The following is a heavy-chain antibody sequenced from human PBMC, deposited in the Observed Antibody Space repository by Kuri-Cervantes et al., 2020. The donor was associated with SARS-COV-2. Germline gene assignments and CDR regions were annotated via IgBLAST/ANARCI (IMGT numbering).Heavy chain of an antibody. CDR2: INPNSGGT. Sequence: ASVKVSCKASGYTFTGYHMHWVRQAPGQGLEWMGWINPNSGGTNYAQKFQGWVTMTRDTSISTAYMELSRLRSDDTAVYYCVRDRHPRRRYCSSTSCYGDYYYYGMDVWGQGTTVTVSS. V-gene: IGHV1-2*04. J-gene: IGHJ6*02. D-gene: IGHD2-2*01. CDR3: VRDRHPRRRYCSSTSCYGDYYYYGMDV. CDR1: GYTFTGYH.